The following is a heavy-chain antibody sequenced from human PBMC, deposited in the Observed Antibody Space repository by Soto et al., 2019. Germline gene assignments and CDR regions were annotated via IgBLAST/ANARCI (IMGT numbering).Heavy chain of an antibody. CDR1: GFTVSSNY. Sequence: EVQLVESGGGLVQPGGSLRLSCAASGFTVSSNYMSWVRQAPGKGLEWVSVIYSGGITYYADSVKGRFTISRHNSKNTLYLQMNSLRAEDTAVYYCARDIVVGQTYYYYGMDVWCQGTTVTVSS. J-gene: IGHJ6*02. V-gene: IGHV3-53*04. CDR2: IYSGGIT. D-gene: IGHD2-2*01. CDR3: ARDIVVGQTYYYYGMDV.